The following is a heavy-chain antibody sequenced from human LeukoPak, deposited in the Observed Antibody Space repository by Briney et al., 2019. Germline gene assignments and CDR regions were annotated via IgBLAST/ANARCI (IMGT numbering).Heavy chain of an antibody. CDR2: ISSSSSYI. V-gene: IGHV3-21*01. CDR3: ARAPANYVWGSYRLGAFDI. D-gene: IGHD3-16*02. Sequence: PGGSLRLSCAASGFTFSSYAMSWVRQSPWKGLEWVSSISSSSSYIYYADSVKGRFTISRDNTKNSLYLQMNSLRAEDTAVYYCARAPANYVWGSYRLGAFDIWGQGTMVTVSS. CDR1: GFTFSSYA. J-gene: IGHJ3*02.